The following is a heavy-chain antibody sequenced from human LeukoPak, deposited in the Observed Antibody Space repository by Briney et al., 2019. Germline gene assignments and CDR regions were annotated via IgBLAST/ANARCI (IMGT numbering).Heavy chain of an antibody. CDR2: MNPNRGNP. D-gene: IGHD3-22*01. CDR3: ARGQTASYYDSSGFLSNI. CDR1: GYTFTSYD. J-gene: IGHJ3*02. V-gene: IGHV1-8*01. Sequence: ASVKVFCKASGYTFTSYDINWVRQATGPGLEWMGWMNPNRGNPGYAQKFQGRVTMTRNTSTITAYMELSSLRSDDTAVYYCARGQTASYYDSSGFLSNIWGQGTLVTVSS.